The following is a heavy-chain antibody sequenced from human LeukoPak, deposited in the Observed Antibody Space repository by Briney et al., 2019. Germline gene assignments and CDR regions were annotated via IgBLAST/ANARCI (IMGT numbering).Heavy chain of an antibody. J-gene: IGHJ4*02. V-gene: IGHV1-18*01. Sequence: ASVKVSCKASGYTFTSYGISWVRQAPGQGLEWMGWISAYNGNTNYAQKLQGRVTMTTDTSTSTAYMELRSLRSDDTAAYYCARYFGGGRATNGFDYWGQGTLVTVSS. CDR2: ISAYNGNT. D-gene: IGHD2-8*01. CDR1: GYTFTSYG. CDR3: ARYFGGGRATNGFDY.